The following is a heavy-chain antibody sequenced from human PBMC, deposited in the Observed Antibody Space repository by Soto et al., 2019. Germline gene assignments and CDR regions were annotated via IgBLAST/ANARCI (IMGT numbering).Heavy chain of an antibody. V-gene: IGHV1-18*01. CDR1: GYTFTSYG. CDR3: ARGWTLSGYDYDFDY. CDR2: ISAYNGNT. D-gene: IGHD5-12*01. Sequence: QVHRVQSGAEVKKPGASVKVSCKASGYTFTSYGISWVRQAPEQGLEGMGWISAYNGNTNYAQKLQGRVTMTTDTSTSTAYMELRSLRSDDTAVYYCARGWTLSGYDYDFDYWGQGTLVTVSS. J-gene: IGHJ4*02.